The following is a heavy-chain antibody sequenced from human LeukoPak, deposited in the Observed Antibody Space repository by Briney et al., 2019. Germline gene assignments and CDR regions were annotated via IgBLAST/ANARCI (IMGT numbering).Heavy chain of an antibody. Sequence: GGSLRLSCAASGFTFSSYWMSWVRQAPGKGLEWVSAISGSGGSTYYADSVKGRFTISRDNSKNTLYLQMNSLRAEDTAVYYCAKYCSSTSGHLYYFDYWGQGTLVTVSS. D-gene: IGHD2-2*01. V-gene: IGHV3-23*01. J-gene: IGHJ4*02. CDR3: AKYCSSTSGHLYYFDY. CDR2: ISGSGGST. CDR1: GFTFSSYW.